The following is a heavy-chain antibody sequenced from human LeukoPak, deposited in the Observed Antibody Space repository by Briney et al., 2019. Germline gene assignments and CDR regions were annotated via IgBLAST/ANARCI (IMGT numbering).Heavy chain of an antibody. V-gene: IGHV3-7*01. J-gene: IGHJ6*03. CDR1: GFTFSSYW. CDR2: IKQDGSEK. Sequence: GGSLRLSCAASGFTFSSYWMSWVRQAPGKGLEWVANIKQDGSEKYYVDSVKGRFTISRDNAKNSLYLQMNSLRAEDTAVYYCAREGWVIVVVPAAMFHYYYYMDVWGKGTTVTISS. D-gene: IGHD2-2*01. CDR3: AREGWVIVVVPAAMFHYYYYMDV.